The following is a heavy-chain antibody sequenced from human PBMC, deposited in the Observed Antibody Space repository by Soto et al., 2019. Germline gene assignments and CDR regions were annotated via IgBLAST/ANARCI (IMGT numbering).Heavy chain of an antibody. CDR1: GFTFSSYA. V-gene: IGHV3-23*01. CDR2: TSSDGGAT. Sequence: EVQLLESGGGLVQPGESLRLSCAASGFTFSSYAMSWVRQAPGKGLEWVSSTSSDGGATFYGVSVKGRFTMFRDNSKNTLFLQMNSLRVEDTAMYYCAQIGGSSNSCFWGHGTLVTVSS. CDR3: AQIGGSSNSCF. J-gene: IGHJ4*01. D-gene: IGHD2-2*01.